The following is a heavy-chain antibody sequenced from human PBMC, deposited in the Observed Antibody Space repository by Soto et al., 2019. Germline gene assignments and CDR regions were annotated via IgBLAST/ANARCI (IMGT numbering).Heavy chain of an antibody. Sequence: EVQLVESGGGLIQPGGSLRLSCAVSGFTVGNNYMSWVRQAPGKGLEWVSVIYSGGSTYYAGSVQGRFTISRDSSKNTVYLQMNSLSVADTAVYYCARVDWNNGRDYWGQGTLVTVSS. V-gene: IGHV3-53*01. D-gene: IGHD1-1*01. CDR3: ARVDWNNGRDY. J-gene: IGHJ4*02. CDR2: IYSGGST. CDR1: GFTVGNNY.